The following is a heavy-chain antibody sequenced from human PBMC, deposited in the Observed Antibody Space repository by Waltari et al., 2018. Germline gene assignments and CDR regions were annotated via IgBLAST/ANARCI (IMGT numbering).Heavy chain of an antibody. V-gene: IGHV1-69-2*01. D-gene: IGHD1-7*01. CDR1: GYTFSDYY. J-gene: IGHJ4*02. CDR3: ARTTTVKSLDH. CDR2: IDHQDGET. Sequence: EVQLIQSGAEVKKPGATLKISCKASGYTFSDYYMHWVQQAPGKGLEWMGRIDHQDGETKYSEKFQGRATITADTSIDTTYMEVSSLSSEDTGLYYCARTTTVKSLDHWGQGTLVTVSS.